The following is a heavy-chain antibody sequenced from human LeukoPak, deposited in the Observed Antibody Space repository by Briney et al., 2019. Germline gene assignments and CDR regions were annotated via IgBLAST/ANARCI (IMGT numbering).Heavy chain of an antibody. J-gene: IGHJ3*02. D-gene: IGHD1-26*01. Sequence: GESLKISCKGAGYSFTSYWIGCVRQMPGKSLEWMGIIYPGDSDTRYSPSFQGQVTISADKSISTAYLQWISLKASDTAMYYCARHVSGSGYAFDIWGQGTMVTVSS. V-gene: IGHV5-51*01. CDR1: GYSFTSYW. CDR2: IYPGDSDT. CDR3: ARHVSGSGYAFDI.